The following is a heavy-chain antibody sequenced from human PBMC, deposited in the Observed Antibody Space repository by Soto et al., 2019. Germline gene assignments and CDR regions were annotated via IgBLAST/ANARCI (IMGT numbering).Heavy chain of an antibody. V-gene: IGHV1-46*01. Sequence: ASVKVSCKASGYTFTKYYLHWVLQAPGQGLEWMGIINPSDGSTSYAQKFQGRVTMTRDTSTSTVYMELNSLRSEDTAVYYCARDSGTYSSSWRPTFYYYGLDVWGQGTTVTVSS. CDR1: GYTFTKYY. D-gene: IGHD6-13*01. CDR3: ARDSGTYSSSWRPTFYYYGLDV. J-gene: IGHJ6*02. CDR2: INPSDGST.